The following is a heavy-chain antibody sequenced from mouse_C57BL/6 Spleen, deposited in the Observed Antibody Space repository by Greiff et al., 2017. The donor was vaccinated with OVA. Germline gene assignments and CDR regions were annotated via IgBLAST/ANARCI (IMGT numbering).Heavy chain of an antibody. CDR1: GFTFSSYA. J-gene: IGHJ4*01. CDR3: AREMGTGTDYAMDY. CDR2: ISDGGSYT. D-gene: IGHD4-1*01. V-gene: IGHV5-4*01. Sequence: EVQLVESGGGLVKPGGSLKLSCAASGFTFSSYAMSWVRQTPEKRLEWVATISDGGSYTYYPDNVKGRFTISRDNAKNNLYLQMSHLKSEDTAMYYCAREMGTGTDYAMDYWGQGTSVTVSS.